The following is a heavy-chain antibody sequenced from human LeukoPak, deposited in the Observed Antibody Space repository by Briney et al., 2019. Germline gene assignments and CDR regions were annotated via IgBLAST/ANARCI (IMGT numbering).Heavy chain of an antibody. CDR3: ARANTNWFGHWARPLDY. D-gene: IGHD3-10*01. CDR1: GGSISSSSYY. V-gene: IGHV4-39*07. CDR2: IYYSGST. Sequence: SETLSLTCTVSGGSISSSSYYWGWIRQPPGKGLEWIGSIYYSGSTYYNPSLKSRVTISVDTSKNQFSLKLSSVTAADTAVYYCARANTNWFGHWARPLDYWGQGTLVTVSS. J-gene: IGHJ4*02.